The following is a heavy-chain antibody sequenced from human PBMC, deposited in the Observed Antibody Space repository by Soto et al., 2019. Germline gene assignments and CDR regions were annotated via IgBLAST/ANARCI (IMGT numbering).Heavy chain of an antibody. CDR2: ISVYNGYT. D-gene: IGHD4-17*01. V-gene: IGHV1-18*01. CDR1: GYSFPDYG. J-gene: IGHJ5*01. CDR3: ARGDADYEGSWFDS. Sequence: QVQLVQSGGEVKKPGASVKVSCEASGYSFPDYGITWVRRAPGQGLEWMGWISVYNGYTKYAQNFQGRLTMTTDTSTNTAYMELRSLRSDDTAVYYCARGDADYEGSWFDSWCQGTLVTVSS.